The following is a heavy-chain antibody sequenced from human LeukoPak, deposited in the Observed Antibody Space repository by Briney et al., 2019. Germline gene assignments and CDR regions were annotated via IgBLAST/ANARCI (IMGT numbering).Heavy chain of an antibody. D-gene: IGHD5/OR15-5a*01. Sequence: PSGTLSLTCNVSGGSISSNTYFWGWIRRPPGKGLECIGSIRYSGSTYYNPSLKSRVTISVDTSKNQFSLNLSSLTAADTAVYYCATSDTVSTYNWFDPWGQGTLVTVS. CDR3: ATSDTVSTYNWFDP. V-gene: IGHV4-39*01. J-gene: IGHJ5*02. CDR2: IRYSGST. CDR1: GGSISSNTYF.